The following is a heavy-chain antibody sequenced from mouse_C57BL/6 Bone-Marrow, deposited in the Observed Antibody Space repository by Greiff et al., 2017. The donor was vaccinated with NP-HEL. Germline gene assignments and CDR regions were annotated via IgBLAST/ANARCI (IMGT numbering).Heavy chain of an antibody. CDR2: IDPSDSYT. J-gene: IGHJ4*01. D-gene: IGHD2-3*01. CDR3: ARGLVGYFFMDY. V-gene: IGHV1-59*01. Sequence: QVHVKQPGAELVRPGTSVKLSCKASGYTFTSYWMHWVKQRPGQGLEWIGVIDPSDSYTNYNQKFKGKATLTVDTSSSTAYMQLSSLTSEDSAVYYCARGLVGYFFMDYWGQGTSVTVSS. CDR1: GYTFTSYW.